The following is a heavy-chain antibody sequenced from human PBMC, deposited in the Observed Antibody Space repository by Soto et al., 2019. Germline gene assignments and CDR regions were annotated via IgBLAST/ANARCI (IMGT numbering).Heavy chain of an antibody. CDR1: GFSISSSSYY. Sequence: PSETLSLTCTVSGFSISSSSYYWGWIRQPPGKGLEWIGSIYYSGSTYYNPSLKSRVTISVDTSKNQFSLKLSSVTAADTAVYYCATSRRVFGVVYWFDPWGQGTLVTVSS. V-gene: IGHV4-39*01. D-gene: IGHD3-3*01. CDR3: ATSRRVFGVVYWFDP. J-gene: IGHJ5*02. CDR2: IYYSGST.